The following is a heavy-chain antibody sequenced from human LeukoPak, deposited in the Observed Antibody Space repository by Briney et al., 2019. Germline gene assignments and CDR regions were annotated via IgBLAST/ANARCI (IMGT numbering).Heavy chain of an antibody. D-gene: IGHD3-3*01. CDR3: TRHTNWYFDY. CDR1: GFTFSGSA. J-gene: IGHJ4*02. V-gene: IGHV3-73*01. CDR2: IRSKANSYAT. Sequence: GGSLKLSCAASGFTFSGSAMHWVRQASGKGLEWVGRIRSKANSYATAYAASVKGRFTISRDDSKSTAYLQMNSLKTEDTAVYYCTRHTNWYFDYWGQGTLVTVSS.